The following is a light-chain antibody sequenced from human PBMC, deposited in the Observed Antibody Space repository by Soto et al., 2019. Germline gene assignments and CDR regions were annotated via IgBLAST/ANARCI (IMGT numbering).Light chain of an antibody. CDR2: AAS. CDR3: HQTYGTPLT. V-gene: IGKV1-39*01. CDR1: QYIGRY. Sequence: DIQMTQSPSSLSASVGDRVTITCRAGQYIGRYLNWYQQKPGKAPKLLIYAASSLHSGVPSRFRGSGSGTDFTLAINSLQPKDFATYPGHQTYGTPLTSAGGTKVDFK. J-gene: IGKJ4*02.